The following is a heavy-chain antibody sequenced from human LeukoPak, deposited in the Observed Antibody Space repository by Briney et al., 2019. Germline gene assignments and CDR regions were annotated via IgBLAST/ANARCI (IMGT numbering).Heavy chain of an antibody. J-gene: IGHJ5*02. V-gene: IGHV4-59*01. CDR2: IYHSGST. CDR1: GGSISSYY. Sequence: KPSETLSLTCTVSGGSISSYYWSWIRQPPGKGLEWIGYIYHSGSTNYNPSLKSRVTISVDTSKNQFSLKLSSVTAADTAVYYCARSWPIAAAGTHGGWFDPWGQGTLVTVSS. D-gene: IGHD6-13*01. CDR3: ARSWPIAAAGTHGGWFDP.